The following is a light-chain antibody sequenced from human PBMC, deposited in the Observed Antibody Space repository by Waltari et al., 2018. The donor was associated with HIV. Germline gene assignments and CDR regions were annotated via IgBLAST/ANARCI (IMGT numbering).Light chain of an antibody. V-gene: IGKV2-30*01. J-gene: IGKJ5*01. Sequence: DVVLTQSPLSLTVTLGQPASMSCRSSQSLVYSDGNTQLTCFQQRPGQSPRRLIYNVSNRDSGVPDRFSGSGSGTDFTLKISRVVAEDVGVFYCMQGTHWPPITFGQGTRLEIK. CDR2: NVS. CDR1: QSLVYSDGNTQ. CDR3: MQGTHWPPIT.